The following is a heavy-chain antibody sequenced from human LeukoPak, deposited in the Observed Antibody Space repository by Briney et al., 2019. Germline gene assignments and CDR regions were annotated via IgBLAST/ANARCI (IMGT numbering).Heavy chain of an antibody. J-gene: IGHJ4*02. V-gene: IGHV3-53*01. CDR2: IYSSGST. D-gene: IGHD1-26*01. CDR1: GFTVSSDY. CDR3: ASAPSGSNGH. Sequence: GGSLRLSCAASGFTVSSDYMSWVRQAPGKGLEWVAVIYSSGSTYYADSVKGRFTTSRDNSKNTLYLQLNSLRVDDTAVYYCASAPSGSNGHWGQGTLVTVSS.